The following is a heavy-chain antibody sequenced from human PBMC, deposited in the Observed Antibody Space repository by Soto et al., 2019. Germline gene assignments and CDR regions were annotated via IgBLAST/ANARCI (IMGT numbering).Heavy chain of an antibody. J-gene: IGHJ6*02. D-gene: IGHD6-6*01. CDR1: GGTFSSYA. CDR2: IIPMFGTA. CDR3: VRSDSRSPSYYYYYDMDV. V-gene: IGHV1-69*12. Sequence: QVQLVQSGAEVKKPGSSVKVSCKASGGTFSSYAISWVRQAPGQGLEWMGGIIPMFGTANYAQKFQGRVTITADESTSTAYMELSSLRSEDTAVYYCVRSDSRSPSYYYYYDMDVWGQGTTVTVSS.